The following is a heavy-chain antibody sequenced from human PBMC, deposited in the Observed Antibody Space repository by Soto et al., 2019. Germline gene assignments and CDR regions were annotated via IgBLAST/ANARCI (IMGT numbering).Heavy chain of an antibody. CDR3: AKDRQPDGIWTFDY. V-gene: IGHV3-23*01. Sequence: EVQLLESGGHLVQPGGSLGLTCAASGFSLSTYTMNWVRQAPGKGLEWLSGIFGSSGKTFYADSVKGRFTISKDNSKNMLFLQMDSLTAEDTAVYYCAKDRQPDGIWTFDYWGQGTLVTVSS. D-gene: IGHD3-9*01. CDR1: GFSLSTYT. CDR2: IFGSSGKT. J-gene: IGHJ4*02.